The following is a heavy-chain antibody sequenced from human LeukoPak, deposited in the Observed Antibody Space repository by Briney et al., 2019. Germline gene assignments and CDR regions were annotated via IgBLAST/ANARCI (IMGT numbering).Heavy chain of an antibody. CDR1: GGTFSSYA. J-gene: IGHJ4*02. Sequence: GASVKVSCKASGGTFSSYAIGWVRQAPGQGLEWMGGIIPIFGTANYAQKFQGRVTITADESTSTAYMELSSLRSEDTAVYYCARFDDYGDYGTYWGQGTLVTVSS. V-gene: IGHV1-69*13. CDR3: ARFDDYGDYGTY. CDR2: IIPIFGTA. D-gene: IGHD4-17*01.